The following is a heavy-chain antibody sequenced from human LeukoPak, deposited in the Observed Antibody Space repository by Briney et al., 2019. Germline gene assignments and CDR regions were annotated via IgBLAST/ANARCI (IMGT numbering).Heavy chain of an antibody. CDR1: GGSISSYY. CDR3: ARGRVGATLEYFQH. D-gene: IGHD1-26*01. J-gene: IGHJ1*01. Sequence: SETLSLTCTVSGGSISSYYWSWIRQPPGKGLEWIGYIYTSGSTNYNPSLKSRVTISVDTSKNQFSLKLSSVTAADTAVYYCARGRVGATLEYFQHWGQGTLVTVSS. CDR2: IYTSGST. V-gene: IGHV4-4*09.